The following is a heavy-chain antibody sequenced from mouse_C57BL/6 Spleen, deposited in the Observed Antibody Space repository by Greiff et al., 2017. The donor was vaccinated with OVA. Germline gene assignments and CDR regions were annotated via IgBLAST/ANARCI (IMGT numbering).Heavy chain of an antibody. V-gene: IGHV1-15*01. J-gene: IGHJ2*01. CDR3: ARVVATDY. CDR1: GYTFTDYE. CDR2: IDPETGGT. D-gene: IGHD1-1*01. Sequence: VQLQESGAELVRPGASVTLSCKASGYTFTDYEMHWVKQTPVHGLEWIGAIDPETGGTAYNQKFKGKAILTADKSSSTAYMELRSLTSEDSAVYYCARVVATDYWGKGTTLTVSS.